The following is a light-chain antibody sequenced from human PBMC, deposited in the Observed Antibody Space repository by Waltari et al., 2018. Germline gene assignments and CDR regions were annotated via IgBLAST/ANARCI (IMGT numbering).Light chain of an antibody. J-gene: IGKJ2*01. CDR1: QRLVFSDGNIY. CDR2: KVS. V-gene: IGKV2-30*01. Sequence: DAVMTQSPISLPVTLGQPASLSCRFSQRLVFSDGNIYLNWFQQRPGQSPRRLIYKVSNRDSGVPDRFSGSGSGTDFTLKISRVEAEDVGGVYYCMQATHWPYTFGQGTKLEIK. CDR3: MQATHWPYT.